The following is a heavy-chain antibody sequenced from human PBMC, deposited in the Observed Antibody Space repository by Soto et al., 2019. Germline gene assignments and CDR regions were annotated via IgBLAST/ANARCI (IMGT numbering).Heavy chain of an antibody. CDR3: ARSNTPGYYYYGMDV. Sequence: PGESLKISCKGCGYSFTSYWRSWVRQMTEKGLEWMGRIDPSDSYTNYSPSFQGHVTISADKSISTAYLQWSSLKASDTAMYYCARSNTPGYYYYGMDVWGQGTTVTVSS. J-gene: IGHJ6*02. CDR2: IDPSDSYT. V-gene: IGHV5-10-1*01. CDR1: GYSFTSYW. D-gene: IGHD4-4*01.